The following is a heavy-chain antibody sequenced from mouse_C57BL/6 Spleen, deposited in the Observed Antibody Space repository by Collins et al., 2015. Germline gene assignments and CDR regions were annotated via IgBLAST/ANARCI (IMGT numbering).Heavy chain of an antibody. Sequence: GETVKISCKASGYTFTTYGMSWVKQTPGKGLKWMGWINTYSGVPTYADDFKGRFAFSLETSASTAYLQINNLKNDDTATYFCARRHYSNSAWFAYWGQGTLVTVSA. D-gene: IGHD2-5*01. CDR3: ARRHYSNSAWFAY. CDR1: GYTFTTYG. V-gene: IGHV9-3*01. CDR2: INTYSGVP. J-gene: IGHJ3*01.